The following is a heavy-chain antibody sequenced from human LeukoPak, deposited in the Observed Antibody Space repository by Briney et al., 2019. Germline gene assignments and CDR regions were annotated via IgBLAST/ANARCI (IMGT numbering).Heavy chain of an antibody. Sequence: ASVKVSCKTSGYSFIDFYIYWVRQAPGPGLEWMGWINPNSGATKSAQKFEARVTMTRDTSVTTAYMELTSLKSDDTAVYYCARHGEECSSSSCYAAPNNWLDPWGQGALVTVAS. CDR1: GYSFIDFY. CDR3: ARHGEECSSSSCYAAPNNWLDP. J-gene: IGHJ5*02. D-gene: IGHD6-13*01. V-gene: IGHV1-2*02. CDR2: INPNSGAT.